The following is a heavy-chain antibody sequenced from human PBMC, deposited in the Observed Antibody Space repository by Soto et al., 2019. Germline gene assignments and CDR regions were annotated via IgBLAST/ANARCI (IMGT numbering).Heavy chain of an antibody. Sequence: ASVKVSCKASGGTFSSYAISWVRQAPGQGLEWMGGIIPIFGTANYAQKFQGRVTITADESTSTAYMELSSLRSEDTAVYYCARLGSAARMHFDYWGQGTLVTVSS. CDR3: ARLGSAARMHFDY. CDR1: GGTFSSYA. V-gene: IGHV1-69*13. J-gene: IGHJ4*02. CDR2: IIPIFGTA. D-gene: IGHD6-6*01.